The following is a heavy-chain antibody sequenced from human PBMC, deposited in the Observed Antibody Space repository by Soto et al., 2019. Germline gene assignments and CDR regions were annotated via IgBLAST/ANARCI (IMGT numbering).Heavy chain of an antibody. D-gene: IGHD4-17*01. CDR1: GLNFAKYA. Sequence: EVQLVESGGGLVQPGGSLRVSCTASGLNFAKYAMNWVRQAPGRGLEWVSGINWNSGTLDYADSVKGRFTISRDNARKSLYLQMHRLSADDTALYYCVKDGDYGHYEGGLGEAYDVWGRGTMVTVSS. CDR2: INWNSGTL. CDR3: VKDGDYGHYEGGLGEAYDV. V-gene: IGHV3-9*01. J-gene: IGHJ3*01.